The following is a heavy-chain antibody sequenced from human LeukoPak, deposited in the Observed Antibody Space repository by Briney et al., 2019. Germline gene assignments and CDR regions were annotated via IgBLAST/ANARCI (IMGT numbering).Heavy chain of an antibody. CDR3: ARDNYYYGMDV. V-gene: IGHV4-39*02. J-gene: IGHJ6*02. CDR1: GGSISSSSYY. Sequence: SETLSLTCTVSGGSISSSSYYWGWIRQRPGKGLEWIGSIYYSGSTYYNPSLKSRVTISVDTSKNQFSLKLSSVTAADTAVYYCARDNYYYGMDVWGQGTTVTVSS. CDR2: IYYSGST.